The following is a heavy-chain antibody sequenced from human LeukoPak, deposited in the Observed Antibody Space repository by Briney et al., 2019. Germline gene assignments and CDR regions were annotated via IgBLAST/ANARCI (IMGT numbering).Heavy chain of an antibody. CDR3: ATNTIFGYYYYYYGMDV. D-gene: IGHD3-3*01. CDR1: GFTVSSNY. Sequence: GGSLRLSCAVSGFTVSSNYMSWVREAPGKGLEWVSVIYSGGSTYYADSVKGRFTISRHNSKNTLYLQMNSLRAEDTAVYYCATNTIFGYYYYYYGMDVWGQGTTVTVSS. V-gene: IGHV3-53*04. CDR2: IYSGGST. J-gene: IGHJ6*02.